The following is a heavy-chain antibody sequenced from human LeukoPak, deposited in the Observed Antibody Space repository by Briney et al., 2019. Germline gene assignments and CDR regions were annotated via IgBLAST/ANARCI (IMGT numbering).Heavy chain of an antibody. V-gene: IGHV4-34*01. D-gene: IGHD4-11*01. CDR1: GGSFSGYY. J-gene: IGHJ6*03. CDR2: INHSGST. Sequence: PSETLSLTCAVYGGSFSGYYWSWIRQPPGKRLEWIGEINHSGSTNYNPSLKSRVTISVDTSKNQFSLKLSSVTAADTAVYYCARGVTVTTTYYYYYMDVWGKGTTVTVSS. CDR3: ARGVTVTTTYYYYYMDV.